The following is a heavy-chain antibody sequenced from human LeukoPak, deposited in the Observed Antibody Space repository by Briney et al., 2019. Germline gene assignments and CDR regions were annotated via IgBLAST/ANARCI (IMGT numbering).Heavy chain of an antibody. CDR1: GGSISSGDYY. D-gene: IGHD4-17*01. J-gene: IGHJ4*02. CDR3: AGGHDYGDYFDY. V-gene: IGHV4-30-4*08. CDR2: IYYSGST. Sequence: TSETLSLTCTVSGGSISSGDYYWSWIRQPPGQGLDGIVYIYYSGSTYYNPSLKSRVTISVDTSKNQFSLKLSSVTAADTAVYYCAGGHDYGDYFDYWGQGTLVTVSS.